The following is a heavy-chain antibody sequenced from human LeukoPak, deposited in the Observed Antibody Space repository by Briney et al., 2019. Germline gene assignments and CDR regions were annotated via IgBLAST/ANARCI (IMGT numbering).Heavy chain of an antibody. D-gene: IGHD3-22*01. CDR1: GASISSSSYF. CDR2: ISSSGSTI. CDR3: ATPKYYDIGHGAFDI. Sequence: LSLTCTVSGASISSSSYFWGWIRQPPGKGLEWVSYISSSGSTIYYADSVKGRFTISRDNSKNTLYLQMNSLRAEDTAVYYCATPKYYDIGHGAFDIWGQGTMVTVSS. J-gene: IGHJ3*02. V-gene: IGHV3-11*01.